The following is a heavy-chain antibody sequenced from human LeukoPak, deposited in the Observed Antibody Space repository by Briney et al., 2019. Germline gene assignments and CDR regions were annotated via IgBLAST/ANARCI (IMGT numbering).Heavy chain of an antibody. D-gene: IGHD1-26*01. J-gene: IGHJ4*02. CDR3: SRGGRGQNLSMDH. CDR2: ISSESFTR. V-gene: IGHV3-48*02. CDR1: GFKFSDYN. Sequence: PGGSLRLSCVVSGFKFSDYNMNWVRQAPGKGLEWISYISSESFTRYYADSVKGRFTVSRDNAKASLFLQMDSLRDEDTAVYFCSRGGRGQNLSMDHWGQGSLVIVSS.